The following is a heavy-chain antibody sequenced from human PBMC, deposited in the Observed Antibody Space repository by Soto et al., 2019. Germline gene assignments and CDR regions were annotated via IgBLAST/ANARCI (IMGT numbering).Heavy chain of an antibody. D-gene: IGHD3-10*01. Sequence: PGGSLRLSCAASGFTVNSKYMTWVRQAPGKGLEWVANIKQDGSEKYYVDSVKGRSTISRDNAKNSVYLHMDSLRVEDTAVYYCARVEGGYYGSGSYGFDYWGQGSLVTVSS. CDR1: GFTVNSKY. V-gene: IGHV3-7*01. J-gene: IGHJ4*02. CDR2: IKQDGSEK. CDR3: ARVEGGYYGSGSYGFDY.